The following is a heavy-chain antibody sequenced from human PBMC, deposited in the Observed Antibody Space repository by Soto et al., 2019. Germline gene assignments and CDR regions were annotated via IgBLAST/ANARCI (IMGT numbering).Heavy chain of an antibody. CDR1: GYSFNTYW. Sequence: PGESLKISCKGSGYSFNTYWIGWVRQMPGKGLEWMGIIYPGDSDTRYSPSFQGQVIISVDKSISTAYLQWSSLKASDTAMYYCAIPSGYCRGGDCRYGMDVWGQGTTVTVSS. V-gene: IGHV5-51*01. D-gene: IGHD2-15*01. J-gene: IGHJ6*02. CDR3: AIPSGYCRGGDCRYGMDV. CDR2: IYPGDSDT.